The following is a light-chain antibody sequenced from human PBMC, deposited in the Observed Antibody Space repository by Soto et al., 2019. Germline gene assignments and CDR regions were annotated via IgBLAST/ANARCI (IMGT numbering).Light chain of an antibody. V-gene: IGKV1-5*01. J-gene: IGKJ1*01. CDR2: DVS. Sequence: DIQMTQSPSTLSASVGDRVTITCRASQSMSSWLAWYQQKPGKAPKLLIYDVSSLESGVPSRFSGSGSGTEFTLTISSLQHDDFATYYCQQYNGYSPWTFGQGTKVEIK. CDR3: QQYNGYSPWT. CDR1: QSMSSW.